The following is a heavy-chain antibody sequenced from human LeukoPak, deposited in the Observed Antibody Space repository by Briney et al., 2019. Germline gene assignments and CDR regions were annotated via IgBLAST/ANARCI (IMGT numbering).Heavy chain of an antibody. Sequence: PSETLSLTCAVSGGSISSTSYYWAWIRQPPGKGLEWIGTIYYSGSTYHNPSLKSRVTMSVDTSRNQFSLKLSSVTAADTAVYYCATGAARSYYYYGMDVWGQGTTVTVSS. CDR3: ATGAARSYYYYGMDV. CDR2: IYYSGST. CDR1: GGSISSTSYY. J-gene: IGHJ6*02. V-gene: IGHV4-39*01. D-gene: IGHD6-6*01.